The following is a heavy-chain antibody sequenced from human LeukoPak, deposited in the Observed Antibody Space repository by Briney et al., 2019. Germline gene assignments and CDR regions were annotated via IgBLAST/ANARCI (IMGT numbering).Heavy chain of an antibody. CDR3: ARRKGWIVATIRAYFDY. D-gene: IGHD5-12*01. V-gene: IGHV4-61*02. CDR1: GGSINIGTFY. Sequence: SETLSLTCSVSGGSINIGTFYWSWIRQPAGKGLEWIGRIYTTGSTNYNPSRKSQLTISVDTSKNQFSLRLSSVTAADTAVYYCARRKGWIVATIRAYFDYWGQGTLVTVSS. J-gene: IGHJ4*02. CDR2: IYTTGST.